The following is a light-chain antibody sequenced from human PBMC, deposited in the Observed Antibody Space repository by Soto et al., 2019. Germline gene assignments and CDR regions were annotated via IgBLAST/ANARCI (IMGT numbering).Light chain of an antibody. CDR2: AAS. CDR3: QQYNNWPRT. V-gene: IGKV3-15*01. CDR1: QDVSTN. J-gene: IGKJ1*01. Sequence: EVVMTQSPATLSVSPGERATLSCRASQDVSTNVAWFQQKFGQAPRLLIYAASTRATGLPAGFSGSASGSDFTLTISVLQSEDAAIYYSQQYNNWPRTFGQGTKVELK.